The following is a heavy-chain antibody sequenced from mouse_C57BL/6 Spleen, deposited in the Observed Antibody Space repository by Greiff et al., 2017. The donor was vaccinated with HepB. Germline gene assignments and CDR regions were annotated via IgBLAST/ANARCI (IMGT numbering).Heavy chain of an antibody. CDR3: ARDKDYSHYLSY. CDR2: ISYDGSN. J-gene: IGHJ3*01. CDR1: GYSITSGYY. D-gene: IGHD2-5*01. Sequence: VQLVESGPGLVKPSQSLSLTCSVTGYSITSGYYWNWIRQFPGNKLEWMGYISYDGSNNYNPSLKNRISITRDTSKNQFFLKLNSVTTEDTATYYCARDKDYSHYLSYWGQGTLVTVSA. V-gene: IGHV3-6*01.